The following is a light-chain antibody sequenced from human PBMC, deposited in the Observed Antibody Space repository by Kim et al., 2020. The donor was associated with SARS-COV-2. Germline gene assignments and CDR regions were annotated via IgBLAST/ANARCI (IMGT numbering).Light chain of an antibody. Sequence: SVKLTCTRSSGHSSYAIAWHQQQPEKGPRYLMKLNGDGSHSKGDGIPDRFSGSSSGAERYLTISSLQSEDEADYYCQTWGTGIPVFGGGTKLTVL. CDR2: LNGDGSH. CDR1: SGHSSYA. CDR3: QTWGTGIPV. J-gene: IGLJ3*02. V-gene: IGLV4-69*01.